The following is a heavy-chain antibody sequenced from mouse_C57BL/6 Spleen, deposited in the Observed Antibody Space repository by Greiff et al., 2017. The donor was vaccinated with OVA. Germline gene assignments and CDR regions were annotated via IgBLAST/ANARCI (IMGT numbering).Heavy chain of an antibody. Sequence: QVQLKQPGTELVKPGASVKLSCKASGYTFTSYWMHWVKQRPGQGLEWIGNINPSNGGTNYNEKFKSKATLTVDKSSSTAYMQLSSLTSEDSAVYYCARGDYYGSSYLYYYAMDYWGQGTSVTVSS. J-gene: IGHJ4*01. D-gene: IGHD1-1*01. CDR2: INPSNGGT. CDR1: GYTFTSYW. CDR3: ARGDYYGSSYLYYYAMDY. V-gene: IGHV1-53*01.